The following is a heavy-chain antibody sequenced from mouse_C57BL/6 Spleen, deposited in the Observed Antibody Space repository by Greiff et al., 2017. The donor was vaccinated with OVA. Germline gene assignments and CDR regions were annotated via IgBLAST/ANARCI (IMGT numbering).Heavy chain of an antibody. CDR1: GYTFTSYW. Sequence: VQLQQPGAELVMPGASVKLSCKASGYTFTSYWMHWVKQRPGQGLEWIGEIDPSDSYTNYNQKFKGKSTLTVDKSSSTAYMQLSSLTSEDSAVYYCARRVVNVYGNYRVYYFDYWGQGTTLTVSS. CDR2: IDPSDSYT. CDR3: ARRVVNVYGNYRVYYFDY. J-gene: IGHJ2*01. D-gene: IGHD2-10*02. V-gene: IGHV1-69*01.